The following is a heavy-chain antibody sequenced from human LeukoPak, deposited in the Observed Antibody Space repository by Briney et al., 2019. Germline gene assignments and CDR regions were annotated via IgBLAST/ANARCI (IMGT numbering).Heavy chain of an antibody. CDR1: GFTFSSYA. J-gene: IGHJ2*01. Sequence: GRSLRLSCAASGFTFSSYAMHWVRQAPGKGLEWVAVISYDGSNKYYADSVKGRFTISRDNSKNTLYLQMNSLRAEDTAVYYCARYDLRDWYFDLWGRGTLVTVSS. D-gene: IGHD3-16*01. CDR2: ISYDGSNK. V-gene: IGHV3-30*04. CDR3: ARYDLRDWYFDL.